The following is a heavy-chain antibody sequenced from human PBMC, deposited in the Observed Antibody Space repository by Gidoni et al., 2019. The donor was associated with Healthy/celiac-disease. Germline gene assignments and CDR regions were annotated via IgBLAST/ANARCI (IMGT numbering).Heavy chain of an antibody. Sequence: QVQLQQWGAGLLKPSETLSLTCAVYGGSFRGYYWSWIRQPPGKGLEWIGDINHSGSTNYNPSLKSRVTISVDTSKNQFSLKLSSVTAADTAVYYCASVCVTMVRGVIIADAFDIWGQGTMVTVSS. CDR1: GGSFRGYY. CDR2: INHSGST. J-gene: IGHJ3*02. V-gene: IGHV4-34*01. D-gene: IGHD3-10*01. CDR3: ASVCVTMVRGVIIADAFDI.